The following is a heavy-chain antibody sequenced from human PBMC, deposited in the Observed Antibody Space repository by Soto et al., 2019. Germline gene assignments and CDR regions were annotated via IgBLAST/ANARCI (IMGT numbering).Heavy chain of an antibody. CDR1: GFTFSSYA. V-gene: IGHV3-23*01. J-gene: IGHJ4*02. Sequence: PGGSLRLSCAASGFTFSSYAMSWVRQAPGKGLEWASVISGSGGSTHYADSVKGRSTISRDNSKNTLYLQVNSLRAEDTAVYYCAKEADISGYHPDYWGQGTQVTVSS. CDR2: ISGSGGST. CDR3: AKEADISGYHPDY. D-gene: IGHD3-22*01.